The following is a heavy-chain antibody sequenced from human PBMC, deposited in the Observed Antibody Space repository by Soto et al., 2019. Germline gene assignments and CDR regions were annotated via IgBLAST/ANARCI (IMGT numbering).Heavy chain of an antibody. J-gene: IGHJ4*02. CDR1: GFTFSSYA. CDR3: ANVLDTAMFPPFDY. Sequence: GGSLRLSCGASGFTFSSYAMSWVRQAQGKGLEWVSAISGSGGSTYHADSVKGRFTISRDNPKNTLYLQMNSLRAEDTAVYYCANVLDTAMFPPFDYWGQGTPAPVAS. V-gene: IGHV3-23*01. D-gene: IGHD5-18*01. CDR2: ISGSGGST.